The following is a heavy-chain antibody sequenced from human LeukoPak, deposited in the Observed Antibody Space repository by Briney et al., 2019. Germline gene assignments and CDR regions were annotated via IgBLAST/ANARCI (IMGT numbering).Heavy chain of an antibody. CDR1: GGSFSGYY. Sequence: PSETLSLTCAVYGGSFSGYYWSWIRQPPGKGLEWIGEINHSGSTNYNPSLKSRVTISVDTSKNQFSLKLSSVTAADTAVYYCARASSGWFWGVYFDYWGQGTLVTVSS. J-gene: IGHJ4*02. CDR3: ARASSGWFWGVYFDY. V-gene: IGHV4-34*01. CDR2: INHSGST. D-gene: IGHD6-19*01.